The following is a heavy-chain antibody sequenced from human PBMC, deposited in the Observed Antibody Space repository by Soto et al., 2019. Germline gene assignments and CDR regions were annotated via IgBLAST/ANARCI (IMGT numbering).Heavy chain of an antibody. CDR3: AAKGSGRGVLKY. CDR1: GFSFSSYA. Sequence: EVQLLESGGDWVQPGGSLRLSCAASGFSFSSYAMTWVRQAPGKGLEWLSVTSRDGGESYYADSVKGRFTVSRDNSKNMLYLEMDSMRAEYTAFNYCAAKGSGRGVLKYWGRGTLATVSS. J-gene: IGHJ4*02. D-gene: IGHD3-10*01. V-gene: IGHV3-23*01. CDR2: TSRDGGES.